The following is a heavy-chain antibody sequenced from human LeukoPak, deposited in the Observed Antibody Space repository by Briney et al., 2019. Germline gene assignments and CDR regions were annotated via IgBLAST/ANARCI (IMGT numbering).Heavy chain of an antibody. CDR3: AKDGEPMITFGGAGY. CDR2: ISGSGGST. D-gene: IGHD3-16*01. Sequence: GGSLRLSCAASGFTFSSYAMNWVRQAPGKGLEWVSAISGSGGSTWYADSVKGRFTISRDYSKNTLRLQMNSLGAEDTAVYYCAKDGEPMITFGGAGYWGQGTLVTVSS. J-gene: IGHJ4*02. V-gene: IGHV3-23*01. CDR1: GFTFSSYA.